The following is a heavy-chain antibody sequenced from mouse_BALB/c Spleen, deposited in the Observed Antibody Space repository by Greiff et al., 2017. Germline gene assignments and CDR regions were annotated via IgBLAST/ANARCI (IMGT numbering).Heavy chain of an antibody. CDR1: GFTFSSFG. D-gene: IGHD1-1*01. Sequence: EVQVVESGGGLVQPGGSRKLSCAASGFTFSSFGMHWVRQAPEKGLEWVAYISSGSSTIYYADTVKGRFTISRDNPKNTLFLQMTSLRSEDTAMYYCARSDYYGSRYFDYWGQGTTLTVSS. CDR2: ISSGSSTI. V-gene: IGHV5-17*02. CDR3: ARSDYYGSRYFDY. J-gene: IGHJ2*01.